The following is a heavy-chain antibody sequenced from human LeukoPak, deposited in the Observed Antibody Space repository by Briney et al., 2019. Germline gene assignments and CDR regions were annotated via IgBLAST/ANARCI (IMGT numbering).Heavy chain of an antibody. J-gene: IGHJ4*02. Sequence: PGGSLRLSCAASGFTISSYGMHWVRQAPGKGLEWVAFIRYDGSNKYYADSVKGRFTISRDNSKNTLYLQMNSLRAEDTAVYYCAKGGAVNSSSWLKNWGQGTLVTVSS. CDR3: AKGGAVNSSSWLKN. CDR2: IRYDGSNK. CDR1: GFTISSYG. V-gene: IGHV3-30*02. D-gene: IGHD6-13*01.